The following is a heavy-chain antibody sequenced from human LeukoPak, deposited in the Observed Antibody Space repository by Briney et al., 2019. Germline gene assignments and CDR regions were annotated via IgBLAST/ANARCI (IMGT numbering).Heavy chain of an antibody. CDR3: ARDQKYWIRGGCYFDY. V-gene: IGHV3-7*01. Sequence: GGSLRLSCAASGFTFSSYWMSWVRQAPGKGLEWVANIKQDGSEKYYVDSVKGRFTISRDNAKNSLYLQMNSLRAEDTAVYYCARDQKYWIRGGCYFDYWGQGTLVTVSS. CDR2: IKQDGSEK. CDR1: GFTFSSYW. D-gene: IGHD2-15*01. J-gene: IGHJ4*02.